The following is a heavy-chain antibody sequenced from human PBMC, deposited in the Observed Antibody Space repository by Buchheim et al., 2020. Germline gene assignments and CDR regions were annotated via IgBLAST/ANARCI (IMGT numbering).Heavy chain of an antibody. CDR2: IWYDGSNK. V-gene: IGHV3-33*01. Sequence: QVQLVESGGGVVQPGRSLRLSCAASGFTFSSYGMHWVRQAPGKGLEWVAVIWYDGSNKYYADSVKGRFTISRDNSKNTLYLQMNSLRAEDTAVYYCARDSEQLNIAARDYWYFDLWGRGTL. D-gene: IGHD6-6*01. J-gene: IGHJ2*01. CDR1: GFTFSSYG. CDR3: ARDSEQLNIAARDYWYFDL.